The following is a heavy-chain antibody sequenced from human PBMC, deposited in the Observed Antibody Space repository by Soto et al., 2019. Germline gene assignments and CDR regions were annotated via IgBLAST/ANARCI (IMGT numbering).Heavy chain of an antibody. J-gene: IGHJ4*02. CDR2: INANSGVA. V-gene: IGHV1-2*02. CDR3: AREGEYYFDC. Sequence: ASVNGSCNASGLTFTGYDVHWVRQAPGQGLEWIGWINANSGVANYAQKFQGRVTITRDTSITTAYMELSRLKSDDTVVYFCAREGEYYFDCWGQGTLVTVSS. CDR1: GLTFTGYD.